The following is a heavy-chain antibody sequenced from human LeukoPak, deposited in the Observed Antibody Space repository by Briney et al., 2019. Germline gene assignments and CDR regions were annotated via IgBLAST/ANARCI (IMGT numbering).Heavy chain of an antibody. CDR2: LSGDGSDT. V-gene: IGHV3-23*01. CDR3: TKGGHGDY. D-gene: IGHD2-21*02. Sequence: GGSLRLSCAVSGFMFSSYAMSWVRQAPGKGLEWVSTLSGDGSDTYYADSVKGRFTISRDTSKNTLFLQMNSLRADDTAIYYCTKGGHGDYWGQGTMVTVSS. J-gene: IGHJ4*02. CDR1: GFMFSSYA.